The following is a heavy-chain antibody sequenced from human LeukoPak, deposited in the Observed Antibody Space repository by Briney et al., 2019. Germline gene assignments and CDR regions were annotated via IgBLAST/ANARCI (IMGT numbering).Heavy chain of an antibody. D-gene: IGHD6-13*01. Sequence: ASVKVSCKASGYTFTSYYMHWVRQAPGQGLEWMGIINPSGGSTSYAQKFQGRVTMTRDTSTSTVYMELSSLRSEDTAVYYCATDLAAALKPSGTFDYWGQGALVTVSS. CDR1: GYTFTSYY. J-gene: IGHJ4*02. V-gene: IGHV1-46*01. CDR2: INPSGGST. CDR3: ATDLAAALKPSGTFDY.